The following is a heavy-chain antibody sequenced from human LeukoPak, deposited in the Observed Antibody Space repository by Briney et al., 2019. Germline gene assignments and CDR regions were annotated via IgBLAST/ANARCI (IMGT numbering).Heavy chain of an antibody. J-gene: IGHJ4*02. V-gene: IGHV3-9*01. CDR1: GFTFDDYA. CDR3: AKVSGVDFWSGYYDY. D-gene: IGHD3-3*01. Sequence: GGSLRLSCAASGFTFDDYAMYWVRQAPGKGLEWVSGISWNSGSIGYADSVKGRFTISRDNAKNSLYLQMNSLRAEDTALYYCAKVSGVDFWSGYYDYWGQGTLVTVSS. CDR2: ISWNSGSI.